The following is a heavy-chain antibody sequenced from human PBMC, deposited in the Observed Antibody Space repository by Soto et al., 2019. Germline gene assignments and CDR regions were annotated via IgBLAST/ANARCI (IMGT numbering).Heavy chain of an antibody. CDR3: ARVDDY. CDR1: GGSFSGYD. V-gene: IGHV4-34*01. Sequence: QVQLPQWGAGLLKPSETLSLTCAVYGGSFSGYDWSWIRQSPEKGLEWIGEINHRGSTKYNPSLKSRVSISVDTSKNQFSLKLTSVTAADTAIYYCARVDDYWGQGTLVTVSS. CDR2: INHRGST. J-gene: IGHJ4*02.